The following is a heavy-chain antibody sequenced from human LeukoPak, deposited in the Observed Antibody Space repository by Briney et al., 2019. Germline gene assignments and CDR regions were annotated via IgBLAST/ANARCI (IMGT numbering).Heavy chain of an antibody. V-gene: IGHV1-8*02. CDR1: GYTFSSDD. CDR3: ARGLVFPGVAPRQVWFDP. CDR2: MNPKSGNT. Sequence: ASVKVSCKASGYTFSSDDINWVRQAPGQGLEWMGWMNPKSGNTGYAQKFLGRVTMTRNTSISTAYMELSRLRSEDTAVYYCARGLVFPGVAPRQVWFDPWGQGTPVTVSS. D-gene: IGHD2-8*01. J-gene: IGHJ5*02.